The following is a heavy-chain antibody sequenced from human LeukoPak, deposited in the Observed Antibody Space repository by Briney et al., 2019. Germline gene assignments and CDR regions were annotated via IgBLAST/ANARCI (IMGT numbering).Heavy chain of an antibody. CDR2: FSHSGFP. V-gene: IGHV4-34*01. Sequence: SETLSLTCAIYGGSFSGYSWTWIRQPPGKGLEWIGEFSHSGFPVYNPSLGGRGTISIDASKNQFSLKLNSVTAADTALYYCAKHEVAWFVDWGQGTLVTVSS. CDR1: GGSFSGYS. CDR3: AKHEVAWFVD. D-gene: IGHD3-9*01. J-gene: IGHJ4*02.